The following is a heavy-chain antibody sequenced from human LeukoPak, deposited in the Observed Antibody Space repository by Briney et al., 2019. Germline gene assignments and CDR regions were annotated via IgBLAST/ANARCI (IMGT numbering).Heavy chain of an antibody. CDR1: GYTFTRYY. D-gene: IGHD4-17*01. J-gene: IGHJ4*02. Sequence: ASVKVSCKTSGYTFTRYYIHWVRQAPGRGLEWMGIINPSGGSTSYAQKFQGRVTMTRDTSTSTVYMYLSSLRSEDTAVYYCARDSLYGVVDYWGQGTLVTVSS. CDR2: INPSGGST. CDR3: ARDSLYGVVDY. V-gene: IGHV1-46*01.